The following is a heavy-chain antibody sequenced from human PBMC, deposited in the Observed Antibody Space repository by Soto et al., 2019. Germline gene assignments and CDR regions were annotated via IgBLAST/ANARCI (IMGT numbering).Heavy chain of an antibody. J-gene: IGHJ6*02. CDR1: GFTCSTYA. Sequence: EVQLLESGGGLVQPGGSLRLSCAASGFTCSTYAMNWVRQAPGKGLEWVAGVSSSGGDTSYAESVKGRFTLSRDNSKDTLYLQMNSLRAEDTAIYYCAKSSHKAHYYVMDVWGQGTTVTVFS. CDR2: VSSSGGDT. CDR3: AKSSHKAHYYVMDV. V-gene: IGHV3-23*01.